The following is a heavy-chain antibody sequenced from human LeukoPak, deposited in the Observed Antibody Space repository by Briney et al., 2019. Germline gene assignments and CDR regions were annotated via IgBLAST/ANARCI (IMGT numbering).Heavy chain of an antibody. V-gene: IGHV4-34*01. CDR1: GGSFSGYY. CDR2: INHSGST. J-gene: IGHJ4*02. CDR3: ARVGVDSSGYSTLFDY. Sequence: SETLSLTCAVYGGSFSGYYWSWIRQPPGKGLEWIGEINHSGSTNYNPSLKSRVTISVDTSKNQFSLKLSSVTAADTAVYYCARVGVDSSGYSTLFDYWGQGTLVTVSS. D-gene: IGHD3-22*01.